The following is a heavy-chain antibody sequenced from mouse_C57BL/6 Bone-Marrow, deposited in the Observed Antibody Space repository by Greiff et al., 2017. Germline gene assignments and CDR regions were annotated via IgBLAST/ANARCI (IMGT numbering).Heavy chain of an antibody. V-gene: IGHV3-6*01. CDR1: GYSITSGYY. J-gene: IGHJ3*01. CDR3: ARAHYVGFAY. Sequence: VQLKESGPGLVKPSQSLSLTCSVTGYSITSGYYWNWIRQFPGNKLEWMGYISYDGSNNYNPSLKNRISITRDTSKNQFFLKLNSVTTEDTATYYCARAHYVGFAYWGQGTLVTVSA. CDR2: ISYDGSN. D-gene: IGHD1-2*01.